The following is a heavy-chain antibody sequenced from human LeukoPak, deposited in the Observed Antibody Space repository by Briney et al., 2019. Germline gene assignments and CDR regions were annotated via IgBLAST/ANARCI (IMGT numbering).Heavy chain of an antibody. J-gene: IGHJ4*02. CDR2: ISGYNGNT. V-gene: IGHV1-18*04. Sequence: ASVKVSCKASGYTFTSYYMHGVRQAPGQGLEWMGWISGYNGNTNYAQQKLQGRVTMTTDTSTSTAYMELRSLRSDDTAVYYCARDLKRGYSSGRYSWGTGSSNDYWGQGTLVTVSS. D-gene: IGHD6-19*01. CDR1: GYTFTSYY. CDR3: ARDLKRGYSSGRYSWGTGSSNDY.